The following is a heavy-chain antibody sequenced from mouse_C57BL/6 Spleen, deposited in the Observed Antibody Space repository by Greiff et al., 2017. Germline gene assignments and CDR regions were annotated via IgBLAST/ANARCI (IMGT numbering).Heavy chain of an antibody. J-gene: IGHJ2*01. V-gene: IGHV5-4*01. CDR3: EREDYGSSYDY. CDR1: GFTFSSYA. D-gene: IGHD1-1*01. Sequence: EVKLMESGGGLVKPGGSLKLSCAASGFTFSSYAMSWVRQTPEKRLEWVATISDGGSYTYYPDNVKGRFTISRDNAKNNLYLQMSHLKSEDTAMYYCEREDYGSSYDYWGQGTTLTVSS. CDR2: ISDGGSYT.